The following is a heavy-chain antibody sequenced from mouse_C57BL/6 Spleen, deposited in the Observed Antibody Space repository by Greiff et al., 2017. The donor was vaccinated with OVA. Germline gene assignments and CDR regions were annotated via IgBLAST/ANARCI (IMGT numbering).Heavy chain of an antibody. CDR3: VRFTTGSHYYAMDY. Sequence: EVQLVESGGGLVQPKGSLKLSCAASGFTFNTYAMHWVRQAPGKGLEWVARIRSKSSNYATYYADSVKDRFTISRDDSQSMLYLQMNNLKTEDTAMYYCVRFTTGSHYYAMDYWGQGTSVTVSS. V-gene: IGHV10-3*01. CDR1: GFTFNTYA. D-gene: IGHD1-1*01. J-gene: IGHJ4*01. CDR2: IRSKSSNYAT.